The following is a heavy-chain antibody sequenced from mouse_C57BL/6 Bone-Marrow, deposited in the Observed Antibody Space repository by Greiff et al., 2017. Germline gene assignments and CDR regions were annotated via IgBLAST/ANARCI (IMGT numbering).Heavy chain of an antibody. V-gene: IGHV1-66*01. CDR2: IYPGSGNT. CDR1: GYSFTSYY. D-gene: IGHD1-1*01. CDR3: ARSDYGTGAMDY. J-gene: IGHJ4*01. Sequence: QVQLKQSGPELVKPGASVKISCKASGYSFTSYYIHWVKQRPGQGLEWIGWIYPGSGNTKYNEKFKGKATLTADTSSSTAYMQLSSLTSEDSAVYYCARSDYGTGAMDYWGQGTSVTVSS.